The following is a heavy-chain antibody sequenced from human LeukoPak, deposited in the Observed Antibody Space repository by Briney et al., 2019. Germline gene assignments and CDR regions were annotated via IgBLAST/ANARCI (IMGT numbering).Heavy chain of an antibody. V-gene: IGHV1-2*02. CDR3: ARGDSSPYYYFDY. CDR2: ISPNSGGT. CDR1: GYTLTDYY. Sequence: ASVKVSCKASGYTLTDYYMHWVRQAPGRGLEWMGWISPNSGGTNYAQNFQGRVTMTRDTSISTAYMELSRLRSDDTAVFYCARGDSSPYYYFDYWGQGTLVTVPS. J-gene: IGHJ4*02. D-gene: IGHD3-22*01.